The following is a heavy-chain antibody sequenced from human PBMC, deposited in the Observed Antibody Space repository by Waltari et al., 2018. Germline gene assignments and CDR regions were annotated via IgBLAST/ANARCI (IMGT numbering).Heavy chain of an antibody. J-gene: IGHJ4*02. V-gene: IGHV3-30-3*01. CDR2: ISYDGSNK. D-gene: IGHD4-17*01. Sequence: QVQLVESGGGVVQPGRSLRLSCAASGFTFSSYAMPWVRQAPGKGLEWVAVISYDGSNKYYADSVKGRFTISRDNSKNTLYLQMNSLRAEDTAVYYCASPSYGEDPIGIDYWGQGTLVTVSS. CDR1: GFTFSSYA. CDR3: ASPSYGEDPIGIDY.